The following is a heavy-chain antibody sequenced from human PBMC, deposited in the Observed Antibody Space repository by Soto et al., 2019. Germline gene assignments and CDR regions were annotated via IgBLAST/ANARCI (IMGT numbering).Heavy chain of an antibody. J-gene: IGHJ5*02. V-gene: IGHV1-18*01. CDR3: ARGSRSRQRLLWFGDGSDWFDP. Sequence: QVQLVQSGAEVKKPGASVKVSCKASGYTFTSYGISWVRQAPGQGLAWMGWISDYNGNTNYAQKLQGRVTMTTDTYTSTAYMELRSLRSDDTAVYYCARGSRSRQRLLWFGDGSDWFDPWGQGTLVTVSS. CDR1: GYTFTSYG. CDR2: ISDYNGNT. D-gene: IGHD3-10*01.